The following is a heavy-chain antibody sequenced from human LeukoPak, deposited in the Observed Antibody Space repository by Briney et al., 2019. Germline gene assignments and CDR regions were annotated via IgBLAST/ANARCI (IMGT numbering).Heavy chain of an antibody. CDR3: ARYYYDSSGLGDAFDI. CDR2: ISSSGSTI. J-gene: IGHJ3*02. Sequence: GGSLRLSCAASGFXFSSYEINWVRQAPGKGQEWVSYISSSGSTIYYADSVKGRFTISRDNAKNSLYLQMNSLRAEDTAVYYCARYYYDSSGLGDAFDIWGQGTMVTVSS. V-gene: IGHV3-48*03. D-gene: IGHD3-22*01. CDR1: GFXFSSYE.